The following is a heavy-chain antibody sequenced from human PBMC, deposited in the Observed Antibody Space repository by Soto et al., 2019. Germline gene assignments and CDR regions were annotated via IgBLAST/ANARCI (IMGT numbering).Heavy chain of an antibody. CDR1: GYVIPNGYH. J-gene: IGHJ6*02. Sequence: SETPSLTCANSGYVIPNGYHWRWLRQPPGKELEWIGTISHSGDTYYNPSLESRVTISIDTAKNHLSLILSSVTAADTATYYCTRIYCTTSGCFINGMDVWGQGTTVTVSS. CDR3: TRIYCTTSGCFINGMDV. V-gene: IGHV4-38-2*01. CDR2: ISHSGDT. D-gene: IGHD2-8*01.